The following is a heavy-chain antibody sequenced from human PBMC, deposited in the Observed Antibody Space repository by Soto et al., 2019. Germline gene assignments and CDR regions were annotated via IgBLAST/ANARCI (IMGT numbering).Heavy chain of an antibody. CDR2: LIPIFGTA. Sequence: QVQLVQSGAEVKKPGSSVKVSCKASGGTFSSYAISWVRQAPGQGLEWMGGLIPIFGTANYAQKFQGRVTITGDESTSTAYMELSSLRSKDTAVYYCASPDTYSSSWSRPWLLWGQGTLVTVSS. CDR3: ASPDTYSSSWSRPWLL. CDR1: GGTFSSYA. J-gene: IGHJ4*02. V-gene: IGHV1-69*01. D-gene: IGHD6-13*01.